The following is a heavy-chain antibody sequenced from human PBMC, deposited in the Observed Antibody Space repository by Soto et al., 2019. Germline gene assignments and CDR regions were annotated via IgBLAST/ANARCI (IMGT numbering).Heavy chain of an antibody. Sequence: GASVKDSCKASGGSLSTNPIGWVRQAPGQGLEWMGGTGSGTGPGNHAQKFQGRLTVTADKSTSTVYMELTNLSSEDTAVYYCARRDSGGFYRFFDSWGQGTLVTVSS. J-gene: IGHJ4*02. CDR3: ARRDSGGFYRFFDS. V-gene: IGHV1-69*06. CDR2: TGSGTGPG. D-gene: IGHD2-15*01. CDR1: GGSLSTNP.